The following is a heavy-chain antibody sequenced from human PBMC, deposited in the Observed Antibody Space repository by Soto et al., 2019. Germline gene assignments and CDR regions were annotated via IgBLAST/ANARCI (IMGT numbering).Heavy chain of an antibody. CDR3: APSLSSATHVEFDY. Sequence: EVQLFGSGGGLVQPGGSLRLSCAASGFTFSNYAMSWVRQAPGKGPEWVSAISGGGGNTYYADSVKGRFTISRDNSRNALYLQLDSLRAEDTAVYYCAPSLSSATHVEFDYWGQGALVAVSS. CDR2: ISGGGGNT. CDR1: GFTFSNYA. J-gene: IGHJ4*02. V-gene: IGHV3-23*01.